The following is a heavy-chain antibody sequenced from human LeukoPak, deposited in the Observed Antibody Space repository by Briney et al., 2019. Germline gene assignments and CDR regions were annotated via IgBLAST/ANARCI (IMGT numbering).Heavy chain of an antibody. CDR3: ARSPHILTGENFDY. Sequence: GASVKVSCKASGYTFTGYYMHWVRQAPGQGLEWMGWINPNSGGTNYAQKFQDRASMTRDTSISTAYMHLSRLRSADTAVYYCARSPHILTGENFDYWGQGTLLTVSS. V-gene: IGHV1-2*02. J-gene: IGHJ4*02. CDR2: INPNSGGT. D-gene: IGHD3-9*01. CDR1: GYTFTGYY.